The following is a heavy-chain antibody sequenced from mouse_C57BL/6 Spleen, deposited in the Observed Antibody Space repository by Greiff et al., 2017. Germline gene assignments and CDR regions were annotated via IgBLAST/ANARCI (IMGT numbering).Heavy chain of an antibody. D-gene: IGHD3-2*02. CDR2: ISYDGSN. Sequence: EVQLQESGPGLVKPSQSLSLTCSVTGYSITSGYYWNWIRQFPGNKLEWMGYISYDGSNNYNPSLKNRISITRDTSKNQFFLKLNSVTTEDTATYYCAREGGSSGYRYYFDYWGQGTTLTVSS. CDR1: GYSITSGYY. V-gene: IGHV3-6*01. J-gene: IGHJ2*01. CDR3: AREGGSSGYRYYFDY.